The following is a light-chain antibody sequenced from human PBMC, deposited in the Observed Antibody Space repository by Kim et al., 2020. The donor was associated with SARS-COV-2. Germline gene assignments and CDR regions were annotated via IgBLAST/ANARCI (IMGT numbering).Light chain of an antibody. CDR1: NIGSKS. V-gene: IGLV3-21*04. CDR2: YDS. Sequence: SYELTQPPSVSVAPGRTARITCGGNNIGSKSVHWYQQKPGQAPVLVIYYDSDRPSGIPERFSGSKSGNTATLTISRVEAGDEADYYCQVWDYSSDHYVFG. CDR3: QVWDYSSDHYV. J-gene: IGLJ1*01.